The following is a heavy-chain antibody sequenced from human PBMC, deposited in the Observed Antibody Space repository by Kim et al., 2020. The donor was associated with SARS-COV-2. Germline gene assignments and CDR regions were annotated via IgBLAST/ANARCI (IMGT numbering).Heavy chain of an antibody. D-gene: IGHD7-27*01. Sequence: SETLSLTCSVSGGSINRSNYYWAWFRQPPGRGLEWIGSIHYSGAIYTNPPLKTRVTISVDKSKNQFSLRVYSVTAADTAVYFCGRPRIQVSGAVDFGGQGTVITISA. CDR1: GGSINRSNYY. J-gene: IGHJ4*02. CDR2: IHYSGAI. V-gene: IGHV4-39*01. CDR3: GRPRIQVSGAVDF.